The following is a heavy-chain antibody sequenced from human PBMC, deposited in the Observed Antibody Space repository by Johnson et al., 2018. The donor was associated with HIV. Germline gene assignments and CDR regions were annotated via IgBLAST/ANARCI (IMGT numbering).Heavy chain of an antibody. CDR2: ISYDGSNK. V-gene: IGHV3-30*04. J-gene: IGHJ3*02. CDR1: GFTFSSYA. Sequence: QVQLVESGGGVVQPGRSLRLSCAASGFTFSSYAMHWVRQAPGKGLEWVAVISYDGSNKYYADSVKGRFTISRDNSKNTLYLQMNSLRAEDTAVYYCARDTGGGEPEDIWGQGTMVTVSS. D-gene: IGHD2-21*01. CDR3: ARDTGGGEPEDI.